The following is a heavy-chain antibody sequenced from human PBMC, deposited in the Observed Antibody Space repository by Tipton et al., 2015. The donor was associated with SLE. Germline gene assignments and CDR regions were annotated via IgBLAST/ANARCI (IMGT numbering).Heavy chain of an antibody. CDR1: GASIRSYY. Sequence: TLSLTCTISGASIRSYYWSWIRQPPGKGLEWIGYIFYTGSTGYNPSLESRVSMSLDMSSNQFSLKLTSVTAADTAVYYCARGDDIATDHFDYWGQGSLVTVSS. V-gene: IGHV4-59*08. J-gene: IGHJ4*02. CDR2: IFYTGST. CDR3: ARGDDIATDHFDY. D-gene: IGHD2-15*01.